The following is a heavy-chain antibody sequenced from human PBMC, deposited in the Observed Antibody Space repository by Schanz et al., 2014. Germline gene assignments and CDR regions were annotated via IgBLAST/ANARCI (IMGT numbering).Heavy chain of an antibody. V-gene: IGHV1-8*02. D-gene: IGHD3-3*01. Sequence: QVQLVQSGGEMKKPGASVKVSCKASGYTFTDYGLSWVRQAPGQGLEWMGWMNPNSGNTGYAQKFQGRVTMTRNTSISTAYMELRSLRSDDTAVYYCARGFDFWDRWGQGTLVIVSS. CDR2: MNPNSGNT. CDR3: ARGFDFWDR. CDR1: GYTFTDYG. J-gene: IGHJ4*02.